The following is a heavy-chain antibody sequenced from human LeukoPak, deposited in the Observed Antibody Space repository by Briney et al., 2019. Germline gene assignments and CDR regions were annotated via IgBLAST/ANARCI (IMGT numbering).Heavy chain of an antibody. CDR2: INQDGSAI. J-gene: IGHJ3*02. CDR1: GFTFSTYW. CDR3: ARSTDHAFEM. V-gene: IGHV3-7*02. Sequence: GGSLRLSCAASGFTFSTYWMSCVRQVPGIGLEWVANINQDGSAIYHVDSVKGRFTISRDNAMNSLYLQMNSLRAEDTAVYYCARSTDHAFEMCGQGTMVTVSS.